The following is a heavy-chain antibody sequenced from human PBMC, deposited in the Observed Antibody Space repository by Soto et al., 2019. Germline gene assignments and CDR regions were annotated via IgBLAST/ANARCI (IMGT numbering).Heavy chain of an antibody. V-gene: IGHV3-7*04. CDR2: INQRGSET. Sequence: HLVESGGDLVQPGGSLRLSCAASGFTFSDSWITWIRQAPGRGLEWVAHINQRGSETSYLDSVKGRFAIIRDNARNSVFLQLDSLRDEDTAVYYCGRGHYGLDVWGLGTTVTVSS. CDR1: GFTFSDSW. J-gene: IGHJ6*02. CDR3: GRGHYGLDV.